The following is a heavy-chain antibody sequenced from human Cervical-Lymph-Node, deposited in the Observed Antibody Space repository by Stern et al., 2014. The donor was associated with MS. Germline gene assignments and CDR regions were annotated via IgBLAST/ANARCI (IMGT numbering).Heavy chain of an antibody. J-gene: IGHJ4*02. CDR3: ARDTSSPERSDW. Sequence: VQLVESGGGVIQPGGSLRLSCTASGFTVSRDYMTWVRQAPGKGLEWGSLITNVGSTFYTDSVKGRFTIPRDDSKNTVYLHMTSLRAEDTAMYYCARDTSSPERSDWWGQGTLVTVSS. CDR1: GFTVSRDY. V-gene: IGHV3-53*01. D-gene: IGHD1-1*01. CDR2: ITNVGST.